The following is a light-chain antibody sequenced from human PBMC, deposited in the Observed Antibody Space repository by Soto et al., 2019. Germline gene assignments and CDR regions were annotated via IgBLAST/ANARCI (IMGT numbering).Light chain of an antibody. Sequence: QSALTQPASVSGSPGQSITISCTGTSNDVGGYKYVSWYQQHPGKTPKLILYEVSDRPSGVSNRFSDSKSGNTASLTISGLQAEDEADYYCSSYTGSNTRYVFGTGTKLTVL. CDR2: EVS. CDR1: SNDVGGYKY. J-gene: IGLJ1*01. V-gene: IGLV2-14*01. CDR3: SSYTGSNTRYV.